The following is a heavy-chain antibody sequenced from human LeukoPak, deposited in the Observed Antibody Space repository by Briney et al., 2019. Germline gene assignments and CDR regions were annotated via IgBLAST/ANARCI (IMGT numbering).Heavy chain of an antibody. CDR2: ISSSSSYI. CDR1: GFTFSSYS. D-gene: IGHD4-23*01. Sequence: PGGSLRLSCAASGFTFSSYSMNWVRQAPGKGLEWVSSISSSSSYIYYADSVKGRFTISRDNSKNTLYLQMNSLRAEDTAVYYCAKDPRGYGGNSDFDYWGQGTLVTVSS. CDR3: AKDPRGYGGNSDFDY. J-gene: IGHJ4*02. V-gene: IGHV3-21*04.